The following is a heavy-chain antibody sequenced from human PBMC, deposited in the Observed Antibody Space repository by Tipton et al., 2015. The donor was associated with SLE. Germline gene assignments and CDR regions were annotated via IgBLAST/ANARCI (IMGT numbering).Heavy chain of an antibody. V-gene: IGHV3-9*01. Sequence: RSLRLSCAVSGPSHEYYAMHWVRQVPGKGLEWVAGYSLDTDRIDYVDAVKGRFTISRDNAENLLYLHMNSLRAEDTAVYYCARDSLTIYCSGSGANCGASYFDYWGQGTLVTVSS. CDR1: GPSHEYYA. D-gene: IGHD2-15*01. J-gene: IGHJ4*02. CDR3: ARDSLTIYCSGSGANCGASYFDY. CDR2: YSLDTDRI.